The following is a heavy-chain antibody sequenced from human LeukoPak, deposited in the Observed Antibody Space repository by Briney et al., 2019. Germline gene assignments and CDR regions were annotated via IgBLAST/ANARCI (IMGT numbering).Heavy chain of an antibody. Sequence: GGSLRLSCAASGFTFTNFAMKWVRQAPGKGLEWVADISGGGEHTFYADSVKGRFTISRDNSKDTLHLQMSILRPEDTALYYCASGPYSSSYFASWGQGTMVTVSS. CDR1: GFTFTNFA. CDR3: ASGPYSSSYFAS. D-gene: IGHD6-13*01. J-gene: IGHJ4*02. CDR2: ISGGGEHT. V-gene: IGHV3-23*01.